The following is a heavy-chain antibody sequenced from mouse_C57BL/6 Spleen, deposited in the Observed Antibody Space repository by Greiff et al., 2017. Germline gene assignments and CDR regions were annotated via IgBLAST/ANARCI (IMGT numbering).Heavy chain of an antibody. D-gene: IGHD2-12*01. CDR3: ARHYIAMDY. CDR1: GYTFTSYW. CDR2: IDPSDSYT. V-gene: IGHV1-50*01. Sequence: QVQLQQPGAELVKPGASVKLSCKASGYTFTSYWMQWVKQRPGQGLEWIGEIDPSDSYTNYNQKFKGKATLTVDTSSSTDYMQLSSLTSEDSAVYYCARHYIAMDYWGQGTSVTVSS. J-gene: IGHJ4*01.